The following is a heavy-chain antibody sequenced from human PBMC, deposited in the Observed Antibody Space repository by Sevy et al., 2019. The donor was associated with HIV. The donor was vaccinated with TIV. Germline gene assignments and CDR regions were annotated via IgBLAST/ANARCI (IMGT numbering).Heavy chain of an antibody. CDR2: INNSGGST. CDR3: VKERVGYISSWYYFDY. J-gene: IGHJ4*02. Sequence: GGSLRLSCIASGSTVNPYAMGWVRQAPGKGLEWVAVINNSGGSTDYADSVRGRFSISRDNPNVYLEMNSLRVEDTAVYYCVKERVGYISSWYYFDYWGQGTLVTVSS. CDR1: GSTVNPYA. V-gene: IGHV3-23*01. D-gene: IGHD6-13*01.